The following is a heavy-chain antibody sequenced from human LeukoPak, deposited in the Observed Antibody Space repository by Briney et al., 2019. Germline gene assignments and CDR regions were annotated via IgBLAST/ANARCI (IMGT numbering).Heavy chain of an antibody. J-gene: IGHJ6*04. V-gene: IGHV4-34*01. CDR3: ARGEDNYYYGMDV. Sequence: SETLSLTCAVYGGSFSGYYWSWIRQPPGKGLEWIGEINHSGSTNYNPSLKSRVTVSVDTPKNQFSLKLRSVTAADTAVYYCARGEDNYYYGMDVWGKGTTVTVSS. CDR1: GGSFSGYY. CDR2: INHSGST.